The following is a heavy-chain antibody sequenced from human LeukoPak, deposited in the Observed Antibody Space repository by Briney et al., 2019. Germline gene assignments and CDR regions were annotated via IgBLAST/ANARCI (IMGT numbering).Heavy chain of an antibody. V-gene: IGHV3-7*03. D-gene: IGHD2/OR15-2a*01. CDR2: INQDGSEK. Sequence: GGSLRLSCAASGLNFRCSWMSWIRQAPGKGLERVANINQDGSEKYYVDSVKGRFTISRDNAKNSLYLQMNSLRVEDTAVYYCARAFYSYFDYWGQGTLVVVST. CDR3: ARAFYSYFDY. J-gene: IGHJ4*02. CDR1: GLNFRCSW.